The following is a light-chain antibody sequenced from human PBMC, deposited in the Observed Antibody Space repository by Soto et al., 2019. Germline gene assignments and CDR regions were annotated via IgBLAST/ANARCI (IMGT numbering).Light chain of an antibody. Sequence: QAVVTQPASVSGSPGQSITISCTGTSSDVGGYNYVSWYQQHPGKAPKLMIYEVSNRPSGVSNRFSGSKSDNTASLTISGLQAEDEADYYCSSYTSSSTYVFGTGTKVTVL. CDR2: EVS. V-gene: IGLV2-14*01. J-gene: IGLJ1*01. CDR1: SSDVGGYNY. CDR3: SSYTSSSTYV.